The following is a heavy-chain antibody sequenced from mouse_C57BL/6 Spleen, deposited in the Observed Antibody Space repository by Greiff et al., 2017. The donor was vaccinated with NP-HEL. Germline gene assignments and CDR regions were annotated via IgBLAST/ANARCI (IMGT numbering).Heavy chain of an antibody. V-gene: IGHV1-74*01. Sequence: QVQLQQPGAELVKPGASVKVSCKASGYTFTSYWMHWVKQRPGQGLEWIGRIHPSDSDTNYNQKFKGKATLTVDKSSSTAYVQLSSLTSEDSAVYYCAILYYDYERGFAYWGQGTLVTVSA. CDR1: GYTFTSYW. CDR3: AILYYDYERGFAY. CDR2: IHPSDSDT. D-gene: IGHD2-4*01. J-gene: IGHJ3*01.